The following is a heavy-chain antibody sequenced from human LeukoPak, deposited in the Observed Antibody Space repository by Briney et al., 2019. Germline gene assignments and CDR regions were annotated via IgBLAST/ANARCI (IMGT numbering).Heavy chain of an antibody. CDR3: ARDRMYDFWSGYSHDAFDI. J-gene: IGHJ3*02. D-gene: IGHD3-3*01. Sequence: SETLSLTCTVSGYSISSGYYWSWIRQPPGKGLEWIGYIYYSGSTNYNPSLKSRVTISVDTSKNQFSLKLSSVTAADTAVYYCARDRMYDFWSGYSHDAFDIWGQGTMVTVSS. V-gene: IGHV4-61*01. CDR1: GYSISSGYY. CDR2: IYYSGST.